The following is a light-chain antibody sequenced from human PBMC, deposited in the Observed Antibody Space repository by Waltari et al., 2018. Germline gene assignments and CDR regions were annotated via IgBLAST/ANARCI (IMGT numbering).Light chain of an antibody. CDR3: QQYGSSSYT. Sequence: EIVLTQSPGTLSLSPGERATLSCRASPSVSSSYLAWYQQKPGQAPRLLIYGASSRATRIPDRFSGSGSGTDFTLTISRLEPEDFGVYYCQQYGSSSYTFGQGTKLEIK. V-gene: IGKV3-20*01. CDR1: PSVSSSY. CDR2: GAS. J-gene: IGKJ2*01.